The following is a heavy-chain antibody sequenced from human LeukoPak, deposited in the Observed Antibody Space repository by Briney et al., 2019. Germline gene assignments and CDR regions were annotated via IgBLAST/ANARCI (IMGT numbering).Heavy chain of an antibody. Sequence: ASVKVSCKASGYTFTSYAMHWVRQAPGQRLEWMGWINAGNGNTKYTQKFQGRVTITRDTSAGTAYMELSSLRSEDTAVYYCARRGDTAMVNLDYWGQGTLVTVSS. J-gene: IGHJ4*02. CDR3: ARRGDTAMVNLDY. CDR1: GYTFTSYA. D-gene: IGHD5-18*01. V-gene: IGHV1-3*01. CDR2: INAGNGNT.